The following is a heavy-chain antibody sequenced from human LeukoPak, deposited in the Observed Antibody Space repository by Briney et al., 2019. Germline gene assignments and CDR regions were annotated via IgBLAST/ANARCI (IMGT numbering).Heavy chain of an antibody. J-gene: IGHJ3*02. D-gene: IGHD4-23*01. CDR3: AKEPTTVAHWGEGGAFDI. CDR2: ISSSSSYI. Sequence: GGSLRLSRAASGFTFSTYTMNWVRQAPGKGLEWVSSISSSSSYIDYADSVKGRFTISRDNSENTLYLQMNSLRSEGTAVYYCAKEPTTVAHWGEGGAFDIWGQGTMVTVSS. V-gene: IGHV3-21*01. CDR1: GFTFSTYT.